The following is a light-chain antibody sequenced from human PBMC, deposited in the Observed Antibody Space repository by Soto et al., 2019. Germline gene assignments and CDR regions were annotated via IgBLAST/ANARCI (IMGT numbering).Light chain of an antibody. CDR3: QQYNSYSWT. Sequence: DIQITQSPSTLSASVGDRVTITCRASQSISSWLAWYQQKPGKAPKLLIYDASSLESGVPSRFSGSGSGTEFTLTISSVQPDDFAAYYCQQYNSYSWTFGQGTKVDIK. CDR1: QSISSW. J-gene: IGKJ1*01. CDR2: DAS. V-gene: IGKV1-5*01.